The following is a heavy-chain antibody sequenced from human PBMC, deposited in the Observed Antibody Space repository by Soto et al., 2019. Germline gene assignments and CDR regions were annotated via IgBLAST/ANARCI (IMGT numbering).Heavy chain of an antibody. CDR3: AKDALAYYDFWS. Sequence: GSLRLSCAASGLTFSSYAMSWVRQAPGKGLEWVSHISNSGRSTKYADSVKGRFTISRDNSKNTLYLQMNSLRAEDTAIYYCAKDALAYYDFWSWGQGTLVTVSS. D-gene: IGHD3-3*01. J-gene: IGHJ4*02. CDR2: ISNSGRST. CDR1: GLTFSSYA. V-gene: IGHV3-23*01.